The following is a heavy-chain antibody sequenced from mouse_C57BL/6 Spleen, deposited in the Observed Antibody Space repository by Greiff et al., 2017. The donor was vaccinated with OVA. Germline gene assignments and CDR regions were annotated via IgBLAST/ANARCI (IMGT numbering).Heavy chain of an antibody. CDR3: ARRGGDETDYFDY. CDR1: GYTFTSYW. CDR2: IYPSDSET. J-gene: IGHJ2*01. Sequence: QVHVKQPGAELVRPGSSVKLSCKASGYTFTSYWMDWVKQRPGQGLEWIGNIYPSDSETHYNQKFKDKATLTVDKSSSTAYMQLSSLTSEDSAVYYCARRGGDETDYFDYWGQGTTLTVSS. V-gene: IGHV1-61*01. D-gene: IGHD3-2*01.